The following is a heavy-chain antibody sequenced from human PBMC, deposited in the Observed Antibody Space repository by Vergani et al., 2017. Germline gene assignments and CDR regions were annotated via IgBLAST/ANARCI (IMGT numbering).Heavy chain of an antibody. D-gene: IGHD7-27*01. CDR3: ARSSNWGSTGFDY. Sequence: QVTLKESGPALVKPTQTLTLTCTFSGFSLSTSGMRVSWIRQPPGKALEWLARIDWDDDKLYSTSLKTRLTISKDTSKNQVVLTMTNMDPVDTATDYCARSSNWGSTGFDYWGQGTLVTVSS. V-gene: IGHV2-70*04. CDR1: GFSLSTSGMR. J-gene: IGHJ4*02. CDR2: IDWDDDK.